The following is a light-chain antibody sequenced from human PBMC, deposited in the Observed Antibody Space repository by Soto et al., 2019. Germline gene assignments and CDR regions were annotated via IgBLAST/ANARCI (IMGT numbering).Light chain of an antibody. CDR1: SSNIGAGYD. CDR2: GNS. J-gene: IGLJ2*01. V-gene: IGLV1-40*01. CDR3: QSFDSSRIGLL. Sequence: QSVLTQPPSVSGAPGQRVTISCTGSSSNIGAGYDVHWYQQLPGTAPKLLIYGNSNRPSGVPDRFSGSRSGTSASLAITGLQAEDEADYYCQSFDSSRIGLLFGGGTKLTVL.